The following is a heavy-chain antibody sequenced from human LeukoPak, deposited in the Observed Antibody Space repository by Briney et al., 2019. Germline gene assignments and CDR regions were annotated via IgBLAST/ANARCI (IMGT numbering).Heavy chain of an antibody. Sequence: SETLSLTCTVSGGSISSGGYYWSWIRQPPGKGLEWIGYIYHSGSTYYNPSLKSRVTISVDRSKNQFSLKLSSVTAADTAVYYCARVSVVGVPSPPSYFDYWGQGTLVTVSS. V-gene: IGHV4-30-2*01. J-gene: IGHJ4*02. CDR3: ARVSVVGVPSPPSYFDY. D-gene: IGHD2-2*01. CDR1: GGSISSGGYY. CDR2: IYHSGST.